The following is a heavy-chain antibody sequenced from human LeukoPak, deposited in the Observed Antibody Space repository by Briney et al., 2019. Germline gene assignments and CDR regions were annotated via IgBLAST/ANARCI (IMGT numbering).Heavy chain of an antibody. Sequence: SETLSLTCAVSGYSISSGYYWGWIRQPPGKGLEWIGSIYHSGSTYYNPSLKSRVTISVDTSKNQFSLKLSSVTAADTAVYYCARTYCSSTSCPSPDAFDIWGQGPMVTVSS. CDR2: IYHSGST. CDR1: GYSISSGYY. CDR3: ARTYCSSTSCPSPDAFDI. V-gene: IGHV4-38-2*01. D-gene: IGHD2-2*01. J-gene: IGHJ3*02.